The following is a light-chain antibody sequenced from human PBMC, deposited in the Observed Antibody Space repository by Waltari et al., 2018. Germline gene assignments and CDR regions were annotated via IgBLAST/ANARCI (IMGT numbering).Light chain of an antibody. V-gene: IGLV5-45*03. Sequence: QAVLTQPSSLSASPGASASLTCTLRRGVNVANHWTYSYQQKPGSPPQYPLRYKSDSDKQQGSGAPTRFSGSKGASANAGILLISGLQSEDEADYYCMIWRAGASEFGGGTKLTVL. J-gene: IGLJ2*01. CDR2: YKSDSDK. CDR1: RGVNVANHW. CDR3: MIWRAGASE.